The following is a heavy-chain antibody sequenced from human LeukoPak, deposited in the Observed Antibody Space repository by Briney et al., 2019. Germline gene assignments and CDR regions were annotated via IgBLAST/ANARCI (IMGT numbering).Heavy chain of an antibody. D-gene: IGHD6-13*01. CDR2: ISGSGGST. V-gene: IGHV3-23*01. CDR3: AKVKAAAGTKHSGYFDY. CDR1: GFTFSSYS. Sequence: GGSLRLSCAASGFTFSSYSMNWVRQAPGKGLEWVSAISGSGGSTYYADSVKGRFTISRDNSKNTLYLQMNSLRAEDTAVYYCAKVKAAAGTKHSGYFDYWGQGTLVTVSS. J-gene: IGHJ4*02.